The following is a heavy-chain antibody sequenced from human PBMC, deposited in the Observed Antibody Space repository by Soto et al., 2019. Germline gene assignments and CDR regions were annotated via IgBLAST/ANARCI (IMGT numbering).Heavy chain of an antibody. CDR2: IFPGDSDT. J-gene: IGHJ3*02. CDR3: AAGHSTGLDAFDI. CDR1: GDNFSNFW. Sequence: ESLEVFHNGFGDNFSNFWIGWVRQMPGKGLEWMGMIFPGDSDTKNSPSLEGQITMSVAKSESSAYLQWRSLKASDTAIYYWAAGHSTGLDAFDIWGQGTMVTVSS. D-gene: IGHD3-22*01. V-gene: IGHV5-51*01.